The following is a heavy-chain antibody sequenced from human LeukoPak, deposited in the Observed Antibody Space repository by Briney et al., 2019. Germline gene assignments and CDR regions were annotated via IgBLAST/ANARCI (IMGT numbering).Heavy chain of an antibody. D-gene: IGHD2-15*01. CDR1: GGSISSYY. CDR2: IYYSGST. CDR3: ARALPYYCSGGSCPFDY. J-gene: IGHJ4*02. Sequence: SETLSLTCTVSGGSISSYYWSWIRQPPGKGLEWIGYIYYSGSTNYNPSLKSRVTISVDTSKNQFSLKLSSVTVADTAVYYCARALPYYCSGGSCPFDYWGQGTLVTVSS. V-gene: IGHV4-59*01.